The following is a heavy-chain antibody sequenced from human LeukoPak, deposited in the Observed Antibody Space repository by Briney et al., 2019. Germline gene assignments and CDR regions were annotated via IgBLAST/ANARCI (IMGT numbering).Heavy chain of an antibody. J-gene: IGHJ4*02. CDR1: GDSISSSHW. V-gene: IGHV4-4*02. Sequence: SETLSLTCAVSGDSISSSHWWSWVRQPPGKGLEWIGEVYHSGSTNYNPSLKSRVTISVETSKTHFSLRLSSVTAADTAVYYCARLFYDHLWGTYRNGWDYFDYWGLGTLVTVSS. CDR2: VYHSGST. D-gene: IGHD3-16*02. CDR3: ARLFYDHLWGTYRNGWDYFDY.